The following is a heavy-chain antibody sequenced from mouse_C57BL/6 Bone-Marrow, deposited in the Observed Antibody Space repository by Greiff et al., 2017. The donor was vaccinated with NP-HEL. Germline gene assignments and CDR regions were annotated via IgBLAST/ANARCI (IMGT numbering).Heavy chain of an antibody. CDR2: IDPETGGT. V-gene: IGHV1-15*01. CDR3: TREDRQLRLRDY. D-gene: IGHD3-2*02. J-gene: IGHJ2*01. Sequence: VQLQQSGAELVRPGASVTLSCKASGYTFTDYEMHWVKQTPVHGLEWIGAIDPETGGTAYNQKFKGKAILTADKSSSTAYMELRSLTSEDSAVYYCTREDRQLRLRDYWGQGTTLTVSS. CDR1: GYTFTDYE.